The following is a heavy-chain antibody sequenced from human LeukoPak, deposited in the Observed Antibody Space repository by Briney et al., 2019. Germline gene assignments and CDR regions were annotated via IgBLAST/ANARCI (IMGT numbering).Heavy chain of an antibody. CDR1: GYTFTSSD. J-gene: IGHJ6*03. CDR2: MNPNSGNT. V-gene: IGHV1-8*01. CDR3: ARVPRITMVRGVIPYYYYYMDV. Sequence: ASVKVSCKASGYTFTSSDINWVRQATGQGLEWMGWMNPNSGNTGYAQKFQGRVTMTRNTSISTAYMELSSLRSEDTAVYYCARVPRITMVRGVIPYYYYYMDVWGKGTTVTVSS. D-gene: IGHD3-10*01.